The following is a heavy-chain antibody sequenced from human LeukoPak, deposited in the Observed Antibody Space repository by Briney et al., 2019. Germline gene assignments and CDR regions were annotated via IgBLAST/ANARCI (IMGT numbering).Heavy chain of an antibody. CDR1: GYTFTGYY. CDR2: INPNSGGT. CDR3: ARDSGETGFWSGSYFDY. Sequence: ASVKVSCKASGYTFTGYYMHWVRQAPGQGLEWMGWINPNSGGTNYAQKFQGRVTMTRDTSISTAYMELSRLRPDDTAVYYCARDSGETGFWSGSYFDYWGQGTLVTVSS. V-gene: IGHV1-2*02. D-gene: IGHD3-3*01. J-gene: IGHJ4*02.